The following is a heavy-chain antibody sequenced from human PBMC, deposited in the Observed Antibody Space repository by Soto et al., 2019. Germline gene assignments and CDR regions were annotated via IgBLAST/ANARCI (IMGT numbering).Heavy chain of an antibody. V-gene: IGHV1-69*13. Sequence: SVKVSCKASGGTFSSYAISWVRQAPGQGLEWMGGIIPIFGTANYAQKFQGRVTITADEPTSTAYMELSSLRSEDTAVYYCQLGVGYCSGGSCYPDAFDIWGQGTMVTVSS. J-gene: IGHJ3*02. D-gene: IGHD2-15*01. CDR3: QLGVGYCSGGSCYPDAFDI. CDR1: GGTFSSYA. CDR2: IIPIFGTA.